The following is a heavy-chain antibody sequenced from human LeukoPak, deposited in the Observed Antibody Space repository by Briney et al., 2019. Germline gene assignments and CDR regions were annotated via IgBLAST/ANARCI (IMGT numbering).Heavy chain of an antibody. CDR2: ISYDGSNK. D-gene: IGHD6-19*01. J-gene: IGHJ6*04. V-gene: IGHV3-30*04. Sequence: GGSLRLSCAASGFTFSSYAMHWVRQAPGKGLEWVAVISYDGSNKYYADSVKGRFTISRDNSKNTLYLQMNTLRAEDTAVYYCARDTGSSGRYARYYGMDVWGKGTTVTVSS. CDR1: GFTFSSYA. CDR3: ARDTGSSGRYARYYGMDV.